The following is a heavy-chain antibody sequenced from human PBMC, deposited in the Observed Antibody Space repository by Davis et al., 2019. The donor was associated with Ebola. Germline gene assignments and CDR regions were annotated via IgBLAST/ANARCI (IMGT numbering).Heavy chain of an antibody. V-gene: IGHV6-1*01. D-gene: IGHD5-18*01. Sequence: HSQTLSLTCAISGDSVSSGGWNWIRQSPSRGLEWLGRTYYSSKWYNDYAVSVKSRITINADTSKNQFSLHLNSMTPEDTALYYCSRGWLRTGFDVWGEGTTVTVSS. CDR1: GDSVSSGG. CDR3: SRGWLRTGFDV. CDR2: TYYSSKWYN. J-gene: IGHJ6*04.